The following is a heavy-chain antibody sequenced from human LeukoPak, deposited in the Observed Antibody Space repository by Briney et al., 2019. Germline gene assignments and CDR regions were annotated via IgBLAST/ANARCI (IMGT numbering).Heavy chain of an antibody. J-gene: IGHJ4*02. Sequence: PSETLSLTCAVYGGSFSGYYWSWIRQPPGKGLEWIGEINHSGSTNYNPSLKSRVTISVDTFKNQFSLKLSSVTAADTAVYYCARLLSTAAGYFDYWGQGTLVTVSS. CDR3: ARLLSTAAGYFDY. CDR1: GGSFSGYY. V-gene: IGHV4-34*01. CDR2: INHSGST. D-gene: IGHD6-13*01.